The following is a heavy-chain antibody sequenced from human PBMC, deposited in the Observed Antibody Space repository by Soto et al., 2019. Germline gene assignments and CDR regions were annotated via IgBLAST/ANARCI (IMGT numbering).Heavy chain of an antibody. V-gene: IGHV3-15*01. CDR3: TTESPLNYYGDYVDDY. CDR2: IKSKTDGGTT. Sequence: EVQLVESGGGLVKPGGSLRLSCAASGFTFSNAWMSWVRQAPGKGLEWGGRIKSKTDGGTTDYAAPVKGRFTISRDDSKNTLYLQRNSLKTEDTAVYYCTTESPLNYYGDYVDDYWGQGTLVTVSS. J-gene: IGHJ4*02. D-gene: IGHD4-17*01. CDR1: GFTFSNAW.